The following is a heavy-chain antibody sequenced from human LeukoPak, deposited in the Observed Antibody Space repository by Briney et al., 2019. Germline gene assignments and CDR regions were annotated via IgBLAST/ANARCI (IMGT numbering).Heavy chain of an antibody. V-gene: IGHV3-64D*09. J-gene: IGHJ6*02. CDR2: ISDSGGST. Sequence: GRSLRLSCAASGFTFSSYAMHWVRQAPGKGLEYVSAISDSGGSTYYTDSVKGRFTISRDNSKNTLYLQMSSLRAEDTAVYFCVRGYSFGPYGMDVWGQGTTVTVSS. CDR3: VRGYSFGPYGMDV. D-gene: IGHD2-15*01. CDR1: GFTFSSYA.